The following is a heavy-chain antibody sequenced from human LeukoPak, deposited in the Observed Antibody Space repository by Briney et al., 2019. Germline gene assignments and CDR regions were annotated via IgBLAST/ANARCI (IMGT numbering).Heavy chain of an antibody. CDR1: GGSIDSTNY. Sequence: SETLSLTCGVSGGSIDSTNYWSWVRQAPGRGLEWIGEIAHDGTRNYNSSLRSRVAMSFDRANNYFSLSLTAVTAADTALYYCTRESRPFCPFAFWGQGVLVTVSS. CDR3: TRESRPFCPFAF. D-gene: IGHD2-2*01. J-gene: IGHJ4*02. CDR2: IAHDGTR. V-gene: IGHV4-4*02.